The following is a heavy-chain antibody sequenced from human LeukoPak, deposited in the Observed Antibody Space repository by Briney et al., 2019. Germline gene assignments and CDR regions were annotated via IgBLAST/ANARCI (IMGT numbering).Heavy chain of an antibody. CDR1: GFTFSDYW. CDR3: ARGLWSGTY. J-gene: IGHJ4*02. D-gene: IGHD3-10*01. CDR2: IKQDGSEK. V-gene: IGHV3-7*01. Sequence: PGGSLRLSCVASGFTFSDYWMTWVRQAPGKGLEWVANIKQDGSEKFCVDSVKGRFTISRDNAVNSLYLHMNSLRAEDTAVYYCARGLWSGTYWGQGSLVTVSS.